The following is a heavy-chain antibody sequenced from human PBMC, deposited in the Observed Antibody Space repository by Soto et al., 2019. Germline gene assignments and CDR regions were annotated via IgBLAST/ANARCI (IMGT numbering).Heavy chain of an antibody. CDR3: ARGELSGYYYGMDV. V-gene: IGHV1-2*04. CDR2: INPNSGGT. D-gene: IGHD1-7*01. J-gene: IGHJ6*02. CDR1: GYTFTGYY. Sequence: ASVKVSCKASGYTFTGYYMHWVRQAPGQGLEWMGWINPNSGGTNYAQKFQGWVTMTRDTSISTAYMELSRLRSDDTAVYYCARGELSGYYYGMDVWGQGTTVTVSS.